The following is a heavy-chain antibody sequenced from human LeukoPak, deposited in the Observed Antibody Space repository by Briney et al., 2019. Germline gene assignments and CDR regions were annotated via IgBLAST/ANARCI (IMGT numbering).Heavy chain of an antibody. J-gene: IGHJ2*01. Sequence: PGRSLRLSCAASGFTFDDYAMHWVRQAPGKGVEWVSGISWNSGSIGYADSVKGRFTISRDNAKNSLYLQMNRLRAEDMALYYCAKGVDSSSWPYNWYFDLWGRGTLVTVSS. V-gene: IGHV3-9*03. CDR3: AKGVDSSSWPYNWYFDL. CDR2: ISWNSGSI. CDR1: GFTFDDYA. D-gene: IGHD6-13*01.